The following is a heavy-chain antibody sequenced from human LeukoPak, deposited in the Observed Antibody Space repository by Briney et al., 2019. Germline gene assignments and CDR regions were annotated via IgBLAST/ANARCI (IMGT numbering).Heavy chain of an antibody. Sequence: SETLSLTCTVSGGSISSSSYYWGWIRQPPGKGLEWIGSIYYSGSTYYNPSLKSRVTISVDTSKNQFSLKLSSVTAADTAVYYCARVFLGDYYYYYMDVWGKGTAVTVSS. CDR2: IYYSGST. CDR1: GGSISSSSYY. CDR3: ARVFLGDYYYYYMDV. J-gene: IGHJ6*03. D-gene: IGHD3-3*01. V-gene: IGHV4-39*07.